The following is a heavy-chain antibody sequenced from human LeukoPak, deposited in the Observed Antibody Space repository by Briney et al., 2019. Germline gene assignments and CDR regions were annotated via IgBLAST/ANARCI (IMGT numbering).Heavy chain of an antibody. D-gene: IGHD3-10*01. J-gene: IGHJ4*02. CDR3: ASWGDGCNLVPPYYFDY. V-gene: IGHV1-2*02. CDR2: INPNSGGT. CDR1: GYTFTGYY. Sequence: ASVKVSCKASGYTFTGYYMHWVRQAPGQGLEWMGWINPNSGGTNYAQKFQGRVTMTRDTSISTAYMELSRLRSDDTAVYYCASWGDGCNLVPPYYFDYWGQGTLVTVSS.